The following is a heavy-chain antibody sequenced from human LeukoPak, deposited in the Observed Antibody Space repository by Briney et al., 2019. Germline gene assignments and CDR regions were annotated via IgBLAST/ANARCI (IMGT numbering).Heavy chain of an antibody. V-gene: IGHV3-7*01. CDR2: IKQDGSEK. J-gene: IGHJ4*02. Sequence: GGSLRLSCAVSGFTFSDFWMNWVRQAPGKGLEWVASIKQDGSEKYYVGSVKGRFTISRDNAKNSLYLQMNSLRAEDTAVYYCARELVYYRSGLDYWGQGTLVTVSS. CDR3: ARELVYYRSGLDY. D-gene: IGHD3-10*01. CDR1: GFTFSDFW.